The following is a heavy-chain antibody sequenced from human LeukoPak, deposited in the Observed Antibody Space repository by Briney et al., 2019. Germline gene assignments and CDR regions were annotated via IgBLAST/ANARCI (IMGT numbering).Heavy chain of an antibody. CDR3: ARGYTVRGGRGAFDI. V-gene: IGHV1-8*01. CDR2: MNPNSGNT. D-gene: IGHD3-10*01. Sequence: GASVKVSCKASGYTFTSYDINWVRQATGQGREWMGWMNPNSGNTGYAQKFQGRVTMTRNTSISTAYMELSSLRSEDTAVYYCARGYTVRGGRGAFDIWGQGTMVTVSS. J-gene: IGHJ3*02. CDR1: GYTFTSYD.